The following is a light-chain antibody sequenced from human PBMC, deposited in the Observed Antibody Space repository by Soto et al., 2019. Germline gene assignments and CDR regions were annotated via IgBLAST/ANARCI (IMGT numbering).Light chain of an antibody. CDR3: AAWEDSLDGQVV. Sequence: QSVLTQPPSASGTPGQRVTISCSGSSSNIGSTTVNWYQQVPGTAHKLLIYSYNQRPSGVPDRFSGSKSGPSASLDISGLQPEDEAEYYCAAWEDSLDGQVVFGGGTKRTVL. CDR1: SSNIGSTT. CDR2: SYN. V-gene: IGLV1-44*01. J-gene: IGLJ2*01.